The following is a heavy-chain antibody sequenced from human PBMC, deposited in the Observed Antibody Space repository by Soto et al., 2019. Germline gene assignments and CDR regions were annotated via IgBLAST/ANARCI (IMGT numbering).Heavy chain of an antibody. Sequence: GGSLRLSCAASGVTFSSYSRNWVRQAPGKGLEWVSSISSVSSSYIYYADSVKGRFTISRDNARNSLYLQMNSLRVEDTAVYYCARDRCSGYSCYSPVYWGQGTLVTVSS. CDR3: ARDRCSGYSCYSPVY. V-gene: IGHV3-21*01. D-gene: IGHD2-15*01. J-gene: IGHJ4*02. CDR2: ISSVSSSYI. CDR1: GVTFSSYS.